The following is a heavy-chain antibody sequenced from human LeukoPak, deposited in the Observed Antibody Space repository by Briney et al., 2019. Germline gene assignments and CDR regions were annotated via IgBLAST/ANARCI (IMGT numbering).Heavy chain of an antibody. J-gene: IGHJ5*02. CDR2: IYHSGST. CDR3: ATEERGSGSYYNWFDP. CDR1: GYSISSGYY. V-gene: IGHV4-38-2*02. Sequence: PSETLSLTCTVSGYSISSGYYWGWIRQPPGKGLEWIGSIYHSGSTYYNPSLKSRVTISVDTSKNQFSLKLSSVTAADAAVYYCATEERGSGSYYNWFDPWGQGTLVTVSS. D-gene: IGHD3-10*01.